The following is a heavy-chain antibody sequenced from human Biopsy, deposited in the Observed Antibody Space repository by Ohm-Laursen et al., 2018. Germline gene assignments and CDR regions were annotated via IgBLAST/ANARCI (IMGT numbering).Heavy chain of an antibody. CDR3: ARGDYFDSNGYFWFDP. CDR2: IFYSANT. CDR1: GVSINGGRYY. D-gene: IGHD3-22*01. V-gene: IGHV4-31*03. J-gene: IGHJ5*02. Sequence: TLSLTGTVSGVSINGGRYYWNWIRHHPGKGLEWIGNIFYSANTYYNPSLKSRVTISVDTSKNQFSLKLSSVTAADTAVYYCARGDYFDSNGYFWFDPWGQGTLVTVSS.